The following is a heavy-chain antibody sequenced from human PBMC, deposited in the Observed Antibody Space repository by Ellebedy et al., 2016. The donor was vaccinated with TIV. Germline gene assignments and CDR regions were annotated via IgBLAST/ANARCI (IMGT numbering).Heavy chain of an antibody. D-gene: IGHD4-17*01. J-gene: IGHJ4*02. Sequence: GESLKISCAASGFTFTRYAMNWVRQAPGKGLEWVSAIASNSVTFYADSVKGRFIISRDNSKNTLYLQMNSLRADDTAFYYCAKDPADAGYGEDDFWGRGTLVTVSS. CDR2: IASNSVT. CDR3: AKDPADAGYGEDDF. V-gene: IGHV3-23*01. CDR1: GFTFTRYA.